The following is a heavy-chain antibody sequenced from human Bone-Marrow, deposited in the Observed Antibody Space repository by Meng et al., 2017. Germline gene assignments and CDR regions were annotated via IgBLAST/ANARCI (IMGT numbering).Heavy chain of an antibody. D-gene: IGHD6-19*01. CDR2: IDWDDDK. CDR3: ARSFSGSGSYEVSDAFDI. CDR1: GISLSTSGMC. J-gene: IGHJ3*02. V-gene: IGHV2-70*20. Sequence: SGPTLVKPTQTLTLSCTFSGISLSTSGMCVRWVRQPPGKALEWLSLIDWDDDKYYSTSLKTRLTISKDTSKNQVVLTMTNMDPVDTATYYCARSFSGSGSYEVSDAFDIWGQGTMVTVSS.